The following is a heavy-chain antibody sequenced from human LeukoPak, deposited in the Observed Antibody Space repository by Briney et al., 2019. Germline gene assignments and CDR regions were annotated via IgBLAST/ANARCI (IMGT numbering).Heavy chain of an antibody. V-gene: IGHV3-21*01. D-gene: IGHD3-16*01. CDR3: ARDGSHGGLLDY. CDR1: GFTFSSYS. J-gene: IGHJ4*02. Sequence: GSLRLSCAASGFTFSSYSMNWDRQAPGKGLEWVSSISSSSSYIYYADSVKGRFTISRDNAKNSLYLQMNSLRAEDTAVYYCARDGSHGGLLDYWGQGTLVTVSS. CDR2: ISSSSSYI.